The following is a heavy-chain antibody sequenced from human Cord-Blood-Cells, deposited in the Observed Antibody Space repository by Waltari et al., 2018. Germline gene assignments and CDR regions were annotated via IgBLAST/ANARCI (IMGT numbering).Heavy chain of an antibody. CDR3: ARSEDIKEAFDI. J-gene: IGHJ3*02. D-gene: IGHD2-15*01. CDR2: IKQEGSEK. V-gene: IGHV3-7*01. CDR1: GCTFSSYW. Sequence: EVQLVESGGGLVQPGGSLRLSCAASGCTFSSYWMSWVRQAPGKGLELVANIKQEGSEKYYVDAVKGRFTISRDNAKNSLYLQMNSLRAEDTAVYYCARSEDIKEAFDIWGQGTMVTVSS.